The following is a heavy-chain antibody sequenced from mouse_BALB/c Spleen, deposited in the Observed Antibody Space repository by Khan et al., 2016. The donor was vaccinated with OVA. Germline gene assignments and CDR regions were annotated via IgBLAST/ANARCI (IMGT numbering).Heavy chain of an antibody. J-gene: IGHJ4*01. D-gene: IGHD2-10*01. V-gene: IGHV2-6-1*01. CDR2: IWSDGST. CDR3: ARQPYYHYNIMDY. Sequence: QVQLQQSGPGLVAPSQSLSITCTFSGFSLTNYGIHWVRQPPGKGLEWLVVIWSDGSTYYNSSLKSRLTISKDNSKNQIFLKMDSLQTDDTAMYFCARQPYYHYNIMDYWGQGTSVTVSS. CDR1: GFSLTNYG.